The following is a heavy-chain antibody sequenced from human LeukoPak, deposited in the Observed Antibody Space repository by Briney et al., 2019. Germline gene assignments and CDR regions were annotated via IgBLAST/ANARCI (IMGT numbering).Heavy chain of an antibody. CDR2: ISWNSGSI. J-gene: IGHJ6*03. CDR3: AKPGAAGTYYYYMDV. D-gene: IGHD6-13*01. CDR1: GFTFDDYA. Sequence: GGSLRLSCAASGFTFDDYAMHWVRQAPGKGLELVSGISWNSGSIGYADSVKGRFTISRDNAKNSLYLQMNSLRAEDTALYYCAKPGAAGTYYYYMDVWGKGTTVTVSS. V-gene: IGHV3-9*01.